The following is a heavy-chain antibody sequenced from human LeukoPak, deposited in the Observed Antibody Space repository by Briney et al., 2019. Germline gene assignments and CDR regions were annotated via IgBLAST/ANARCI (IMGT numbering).Heavy chain of an antibody. CDR3: ARDRSASLRYCSGGSCPNYYYYYMDV. Sequence: GSLRLSCAASGFTFSSYGMSWVRQAPGKGLEWIGSIYHSGSTYYNPSLKSRVTISVDTSKNQFSLKLSSVTAADTAVYYCARDRSASLRYCSGGSCPNYYYYYMDVWGKGTTVTVSS. V-gene: IGHV4-38-2*02. D-gene: IGHD2-15*01. CDR2: IYHSGST. CDR1: GFTFSSYG. J-gene: IGHJ6*03.